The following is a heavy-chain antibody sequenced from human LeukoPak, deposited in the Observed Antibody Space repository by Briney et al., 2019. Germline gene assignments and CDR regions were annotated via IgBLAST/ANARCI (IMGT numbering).Heavy chain of an antibody. Sequence: GGSLRLSCAASGFTFRSYAMSWVRQAPGKGLEWVSVISGSGGNTYYADSVKGRFTISRDNSKNTLYLQMNSLRAEDTAVYYCSKSSPPAVSGTAADYWGQGTLVTVSS. V-gene: IGHV3-23*01. D-gene: IGHD6-19*01. CDR3: SKSSPPAVSGTAADY. CDR2: ISGSGGNT. CDR1: GFTFRSYA. J-gene: IGHJ4*02.